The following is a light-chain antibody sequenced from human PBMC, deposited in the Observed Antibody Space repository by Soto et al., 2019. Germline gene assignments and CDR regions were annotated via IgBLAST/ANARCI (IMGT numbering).Light chain of an antibody. J-gene: IGLJ3*02. Sequence: QSALTQPPSASGTPGQRVAISCSGSSSNIGSNAVNWYQQLPGAAPKLLIYKNNLRPSGVPDRFSGSKSGASASLAISGLQSEVESDYYCAAWDDSLKGLVFGGGTKLTVL. CDR2: KNN. V-gene: IGLV1-44*01. CDR1: SSNIGSNA. CDR3: AAWDDSLKGLV.